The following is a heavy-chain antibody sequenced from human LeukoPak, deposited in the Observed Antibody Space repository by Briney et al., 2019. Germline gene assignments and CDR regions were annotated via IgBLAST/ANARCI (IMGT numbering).Heavy chain of an antibody. Sequence: PSETLSLTCTVSGGSISSSSYYWGWIRQPPGKGLEWIGSIYYSGSTYYNPSLKSRVTISVDTSKNQFSLKLSSVTAADTAVYYCARQANDAFDIWGQGTMVTVSS. CDR3: ARQANDAFDI. CDR1: GGSISSSSYY. V-gene: IGHV4-39*01. J-gene: IGHJ3*02. CDR2: IYYSGST. D-gene: IGHD4/OR15-4a*01.